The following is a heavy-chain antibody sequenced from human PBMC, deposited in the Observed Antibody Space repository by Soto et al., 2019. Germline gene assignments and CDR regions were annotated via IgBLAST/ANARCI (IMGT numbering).Heavy chain of an antibody. D-gene: IGHD6-19*01. J-gene: IGHJ3*02. CDR3: AKDRVDSSGWYLWGGAFDI. CDR2: ISGSGGST. V-gene: IGHV3-23*01. Sequence: GGSLRLSCAASGFTFSSYAMSWVRQAPGKGLEWVSAISGSGGSTYYADSVKGRFTISRDNSKNTLYLQMNSLRAEDTAVYYCAKDRVDSSGWYLWGGAFDIWGQGTMVTVSS. CDR1: GFTFSSYA.